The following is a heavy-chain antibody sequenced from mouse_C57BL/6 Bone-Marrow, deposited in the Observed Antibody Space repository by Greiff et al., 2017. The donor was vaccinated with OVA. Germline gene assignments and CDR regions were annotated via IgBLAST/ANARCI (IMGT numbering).Heavy chain of an antibody. CDR2: IYPGSGST. CDR3: ARGGDSAGSSYYFDY. D-gene: IGHD3-2*02. Sequence: QVQLQQPGAELVKPGASVKMSCKASGYTFTSYWITWVKQRPGQGLEWIGDIYPGSGSTNYNEKFKSKATLTVDTSSSTAYMQLSSLTSEDSAVYYCARGGDSAGSSYYFDYWGQGTTLTVSS. V-gene: IGHV1-55*01. CDR1: GYTFTSYW. J-gene: IGHJ2*01.